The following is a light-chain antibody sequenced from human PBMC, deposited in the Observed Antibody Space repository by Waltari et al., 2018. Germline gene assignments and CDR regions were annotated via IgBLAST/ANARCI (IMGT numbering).Light chain of an antibody. CDR1: SGHSSNI. CDR2: VNSDGSH. V-gene: IGLV4-69*01. J-gene: IGLJ3*02. CDR3: QTGGHDTWV. Sequence: QLVLTQSPSASASLGASVKLTCTLSSGHSSNIIQWHRHQPEKGPRYLMKVNSDGSHSKGDEIPDLFSGSSSGAERYLTISSVQSEEEADYYCQTGGHDTWVFGGGTKLTVL.